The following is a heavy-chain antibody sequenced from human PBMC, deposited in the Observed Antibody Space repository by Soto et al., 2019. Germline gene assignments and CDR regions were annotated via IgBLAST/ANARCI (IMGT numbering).Heavy chain of an antibody. D-gene: IGHD6-19*01. CDR1: EFTFNTYW. Sequence: EVQLVESGGGLVQPGGSLRLSCLASEFTFNTYWMNWVRQAPGRGLEWVANIKDDGSEKNYVDSVKGRFTISRDNAKNSLYLQMNSLRGDDTAVYFCARDWGTPGIGSAVGYYYHYGMDVWYQGTTVTVSS. V-gene: IGHV3-7*05. CDR3: ARDWGTPGIGSAVGYYYHYGMDV. J-gene: IGHJ6*02. CDR2: IKDDGSEK.